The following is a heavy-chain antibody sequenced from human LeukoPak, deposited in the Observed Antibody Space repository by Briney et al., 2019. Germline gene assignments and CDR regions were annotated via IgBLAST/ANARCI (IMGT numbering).Heavy chain of an antibody. CDR1: GYTFTSYD. CDR3: ARVRVCSSTSCSNWFDP. V-gene: IGHV1-2*02. D-gene: IGHD2-2*01. J-gene: IGHJ5*02. Sequence: GASVKVSCKASGYTFTSYDINWVRQATGQGLEWMGWINPNSGGTNYAQKFQGRVTMTRDTSISTAYMELSGLRSDDTAVYYCARVRVCSSTSCSNWFDPWGQGTLVTVSS. CDR2: INPNSGGT.